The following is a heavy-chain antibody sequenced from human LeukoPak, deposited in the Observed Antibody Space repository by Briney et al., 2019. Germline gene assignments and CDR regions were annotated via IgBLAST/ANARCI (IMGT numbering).Heavy chain of an antibody. CDR2: MHSVGTT. V-gene: IGHV3-53*01. CDR1: GFTVNTNY. J-gene: IGHJ6*04. D-gene: IGHD1-26*01. CDR3: ARDGSSGRGYYYYYGMDV. Sequence: GGSLRLSCAASGFTVNTNYMCWVRQAPGKGLEWVSIMHSVGTTYYADSVKGRFTFSRDNSKNTLYLQMNNLRAEDTAVYYCARDGSSGRGYYYYYGMDVWGEGTTVTVSS.